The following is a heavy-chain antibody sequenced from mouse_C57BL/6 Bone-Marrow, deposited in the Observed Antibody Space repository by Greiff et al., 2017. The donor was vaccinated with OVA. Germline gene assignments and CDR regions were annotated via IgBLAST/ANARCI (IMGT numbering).Heavy chain of an antibody. D-gene: IGHD2-4*01. CDR3: ARDYVFYWYFDV. J-gene: IGHJ1*03. CDR2: IDPSDSET. V-gene: IGHV1-52*01. CDR1: GYTFTSYW. Sequence: QVQLKQPGAELVRPGSSVKLSCKASGYTFTSYWMHWVKQRPIQGLEWIGNIDPSDSETHYNQKFKDKATLTVDKSSSTAYMQLSSLTSEDSAVYYCARDYVFYWYFDVWGTGTTVTVSS.